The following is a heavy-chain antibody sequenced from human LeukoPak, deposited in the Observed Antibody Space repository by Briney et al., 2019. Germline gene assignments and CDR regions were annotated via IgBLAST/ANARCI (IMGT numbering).Heavy chain of an antibody. V-gene: IGHV1-8*01. Sequence: HGASVKVSCKASGYTFTSYDINWVRQATGQGLEWMGWMNPNSGNTGYAQKFQGRVTMTRNTSISTAYMELSSLRSEDTAVYYCAATYCSSTSCPSYYYYYYMDVWGKGTTVTVSS. J-gene: IGHJ6*03. CDR3: AATYCSSTSCPSYYYYYYMDV. CDR1: GYTFTSYD. D-gene: IGHD2-2*01. CDR2: MNPNSGNT.